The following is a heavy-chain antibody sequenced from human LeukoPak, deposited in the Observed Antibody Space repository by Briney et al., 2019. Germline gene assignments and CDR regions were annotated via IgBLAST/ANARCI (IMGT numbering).Heavy chain of an antibody. CDR1: GFTFTSSA. Sequence: SVKVSCKASGFTFTSSAVQWVRQARGQRLEWIGWIVVGSGNTNYAQKFQERVTITRDMSTSTAYMELSSLRSEDTAVYYYTTGRPSRYADWLATHNWFDPWGQGTLVTVSS. J-gene: IGHJ5*02. D-gene: IGHD3-9*01. CDR3: TTGRPSRYADWLATHNWFDP. V-gene: IGHV1-58*01. CDR2: IVVGSGNT.